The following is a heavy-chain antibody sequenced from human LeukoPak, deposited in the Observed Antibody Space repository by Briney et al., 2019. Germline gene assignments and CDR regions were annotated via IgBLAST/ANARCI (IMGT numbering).Heavy chain of an antibody. J-gene: IGHJ6*02. CDR3: AKANRDEKLRYYGVDV. Sequence: GGSLRLSCAASGFSFSTYGMHWVRQAPGRGPESVALIRSDGGQTYYAESVKGRFTISRDNSKHTLYLQMNSLRPEDTAVYYCAKANRDEKLRYYGVDVWGQGTTVIVSS. V-gene: IGHV3-30*02. D-gene: IGHD2-15*01. CDR2: IRSDGGQT. CDR1: GFSFSTYG.